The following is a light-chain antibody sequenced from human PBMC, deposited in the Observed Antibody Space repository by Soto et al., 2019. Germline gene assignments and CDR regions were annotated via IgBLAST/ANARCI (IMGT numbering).Light chain of an antibody. J-gene: IGKJ4*01. Sequence: EIVMTQSPATLSVSPGERATLSCRASQSIRTNLAWYQQKPGQAPRLLIFVASTRAAGIPARFSGSGPGTEFTLTIDSLQSEDFAVYYCQHYNNWPLTFGGGTKVDIK. CDR2: VAS. CDR1: QSIRTN. CDR3: QHYNNWPLT. V-gene: IGKV3-15*01.